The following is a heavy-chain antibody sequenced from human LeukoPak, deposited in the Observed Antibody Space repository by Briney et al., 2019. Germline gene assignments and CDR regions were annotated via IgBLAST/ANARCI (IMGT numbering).Heavy chain of an antibody. CDR2: ISWNSGSI. D-gene: IGHD2-2*01. Sequence: GRSLRLSCAASGFTFDDYAMHWVRQAPGKGLEWVSGISWNSGSIAYADSVKGRFTISRDNSKNTLYLQMNSLRAEDTAVYYCAKDMKYCSSTSCSLLGNDAFDIWGQGTMVTVSS. J-gene: IGHJ3*02. CDR1: GFTFDDYA. CDR3: AKDMKYCSSTSCSLLGNDAFDI. V-gene: IGHV3-9*01.